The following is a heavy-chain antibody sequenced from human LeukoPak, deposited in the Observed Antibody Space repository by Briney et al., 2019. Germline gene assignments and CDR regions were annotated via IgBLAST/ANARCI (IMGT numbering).Heavy chain of an antibody. Sequence: PGGSLRLSCAASGFTFSSYEMNWVRQAPGKGLEWVLYISSSGSTLYYADSVRGRFTISRDNAKNSLYLQMNSLRAEDTAVCYCARDLGVVTAFFEYWGQGTLVTVSS. CDR3: ARDLGVVTAFFEY. V-gene: IGHV3-48*03. CDR2: ISSSGSTL. D-gene: IGHD2-21*02. CDR1: GFTFSSYE. J-gene: IGHJ4*02.